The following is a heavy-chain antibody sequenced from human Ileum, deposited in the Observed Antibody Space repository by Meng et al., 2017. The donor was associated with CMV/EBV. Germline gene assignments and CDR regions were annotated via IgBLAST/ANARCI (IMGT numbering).Heavy chain of an antibody. J-gene: IGHJ4*02. V-gene: IGHV1-2*02. D-gene: IGHD4-11*01. Sequence: ASVKVSCKASGYTFTGYYIHWVRQAPGQGLEWMGWINPNSGGTKYAQKFQGRVTMTRDTSIRTANMDLSRLRSDDTAVYYCARVDTMTTCILDSWGPGTLVTVSS. CDR1: GYTFTGYY. CDR2: INPNSGGT. CDR3: ARVDTMTTCILDS.